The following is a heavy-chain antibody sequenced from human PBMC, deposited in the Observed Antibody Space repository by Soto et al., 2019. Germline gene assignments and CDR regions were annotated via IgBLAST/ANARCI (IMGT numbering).Heavy chain of an antibody. CDR3: ARGSRGDYGHWYFDL. J-gene: IGHJ2*01. CDR2: ISYDGSNK. V-gene: IGHV3-30-3*01. CDR1: GFTFSSYA. Sequence: QVQLVESGGGVVQPGRSLRLSCAASGFTFSSYAMHWVRRAPGKGLEWVAVISYDGSNKYYADSVKGRFTISRDNSKNTLYLQMNSLRAEDTAVYYCARGSRGDYGHWYFDLWGRGTLVTVSS. D-gene: IGHD4-17*01.